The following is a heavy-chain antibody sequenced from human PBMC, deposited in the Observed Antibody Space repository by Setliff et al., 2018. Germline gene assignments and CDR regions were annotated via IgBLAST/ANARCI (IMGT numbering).Heavy chain of an antibody. Sequence: PGGSLRLSCAASGFTFDDYAMHWVRQAPGKGLEWVSGISWDSGSKGYADSVKGRFTISRDNAKKSLYLQMNSLRAEDTAVYYCARRGMSSSWFQGYFDYWGQGTLVTVSS. V-gene: IGHV3-9*01. J-gene: IGHJ4*02. CDR1: GFTFDDYA. CDR3: ARRGMSSSWFQGYFDY. D-gene: IGHD6-13*01. CDR2: ISWDSGSK.